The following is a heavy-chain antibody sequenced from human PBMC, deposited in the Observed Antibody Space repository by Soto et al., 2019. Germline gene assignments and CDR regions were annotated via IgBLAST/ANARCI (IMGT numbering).Heavy chain of an antibody. V-gene: IGHV1-8*02. Sequence: QVQLVQSGAEVKKPGSSVKVSCKASGGTFSSYAISWVRQATGQGLEWMGWMNPNSGNTGYAQKFQGRVTMTRNTSISTAYMELSSLRSEDTAVYYCARGAQRITIFGVVIIPNGMDVWGQGTTVTVSS. CDR3: ARGAQRITIFGVVIIPNGMDV. J-gene: IGHJ6*02. D-gene: IGHD3-3*01. CDR1: GGTFSSYA. CDR2: MNPNSGNT.